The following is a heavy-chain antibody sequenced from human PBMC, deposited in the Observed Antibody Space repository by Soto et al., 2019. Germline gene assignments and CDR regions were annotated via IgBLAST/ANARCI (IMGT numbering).Heavy chain of an antibody. D-gene: IGHD3-22*01. CDR1: GFTFSNYS. CDR3: ERAFYDSSGYLWDYYYYGMEV. V-gene: IGHV3-23*01. Sequence: PGGSLRLSCAASGFTFSNYSINWVRQSPGKGLEWVSVISGSAGSTYYADSVKGRFTITRDNSKNTLYLQMNSLRAEDTAVYYCERAFYDSSGYLWDYYYYGMEVWGQGTTVTVS. J-gene: IGHJ6*01. CDR2: ISGSAGST.